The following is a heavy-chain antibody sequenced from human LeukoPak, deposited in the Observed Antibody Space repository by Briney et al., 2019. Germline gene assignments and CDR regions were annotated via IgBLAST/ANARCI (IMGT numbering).Heavy chain of an antibody. Sequence: GGSLRLSCAASGFTFSSYSMNWVRQAPGKGLEWVSSISSSSSYIYYADSVKGRFTISRDNAKNSLYLQMNSLRAEDTAVYYCARGGVPPFFLEWFHDYWGQGTLVTVSS. CDR3: ARGGVPPFFLEWFHDY. V-gene: IGHV3-21*01. D-gene: IGHD3-3*01. CDR2: ISSSSSYI. CDR1: GFTFSSYS. J-gene: IGHJ4*02.